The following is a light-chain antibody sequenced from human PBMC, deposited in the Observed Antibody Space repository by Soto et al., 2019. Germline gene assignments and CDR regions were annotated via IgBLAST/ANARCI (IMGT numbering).Light chain of an antibody. CDR3: SSYTSSSTQV. CDR1: SSDVGGYNY. Sequence: QSGLTQPASVSGSPGQSTTISCTKTSSDVGGYNYVSWYQQHPGKAPKLMIYDVSNRPSGVSNRFSGSKSGNTASLTISGLQAEDEADYYCSSYTSSSTQVFGTGTKVTVL. CDR2: DVS. J-gene: IGLJ1*01. V-gene: IGLV2-14*01.